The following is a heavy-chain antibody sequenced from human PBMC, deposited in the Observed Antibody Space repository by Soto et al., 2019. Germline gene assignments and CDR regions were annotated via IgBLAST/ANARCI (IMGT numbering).Heavy chain of an antibody. Sequence: QVQLVESGGGVVQPGKSLRLSCAASGFTFSTYGMHWVRQAPGKGLEWVAVIWYDGSIKYHGDSLKGRFTISRDNSKNTLYLQIINLRAEATAVYYCGRDGALGDTAVVDSWGQGTLVTVSS. J-gene: IGHJ4*02. D-gene: IGHD5-18*01. CDR3: GRDGALGDTAVVDS. CDR2: IWYDGSIK. V-gene: IGHV3-33*01. CDR1: GFTFSTYG.